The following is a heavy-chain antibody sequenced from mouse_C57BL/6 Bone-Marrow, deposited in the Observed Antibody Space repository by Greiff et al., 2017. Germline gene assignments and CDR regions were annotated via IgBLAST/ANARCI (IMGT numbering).Heavy chain of an antibody. CDR1: GFTFISYA. V-gene: IGHV5-4*03. CDR2: ISDGGSYT. J-gene: IGHJ4*01. CDR3: ARGELRSYYYAMDY. Sequence: EVKLVESGGGLVKPGGSLKLSCAASGFTFISYAMSWVRQTPEKRLEWVATISDGGSYTYYPDNVQGRFTISRDNAKNNLYLQMSHLKSEDTAMYDCARGELRSYYYAMDYWGQGTSVTVSS. D-gene: IGHD1-1*01.